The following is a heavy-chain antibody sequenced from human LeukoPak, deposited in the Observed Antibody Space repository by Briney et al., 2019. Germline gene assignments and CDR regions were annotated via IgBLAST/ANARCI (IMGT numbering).Heavy chain of an antibody. CDR3: TRVGARPGAFDI. J-gene: IGHJ3*02. D-gene: IGHD1-26*01. CDR1: GFTFSSYG. Sequence: GGSLRLSCAASGFTFSSYGMHWVRQAPGKGLEWVGFIRSKAYGGTTEYAASVKGRFTISRDDSKSIAYLQMNSLKTEDTAVYYCTRVGARPGAFDIWGQGTMVTVSS. V-gene: IGHV3-49*04. CDR2: IRSKAYGGTT.